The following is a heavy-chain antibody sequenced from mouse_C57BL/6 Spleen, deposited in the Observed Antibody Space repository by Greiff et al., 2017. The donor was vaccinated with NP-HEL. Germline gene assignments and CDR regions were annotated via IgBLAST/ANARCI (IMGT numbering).Heavy chain of an antibody. V-gene: IGHV1-52*01. CDR1: GYTFTSYW. J-gene: IGHJ3*01. CDR2: IDPSDSET. CDR3: AREEASWCAY. Sequence: QVQLQQPGAELVRPGSSVKLSCKASGYTFTSYWMHWVKQRPIQGLEWIGNIDPSDSETHYNQKFKDKATLTVDKSSSTAYMQLSSLTSEDSAVYYCAREEASWCAYWGQGTLVTVSA.